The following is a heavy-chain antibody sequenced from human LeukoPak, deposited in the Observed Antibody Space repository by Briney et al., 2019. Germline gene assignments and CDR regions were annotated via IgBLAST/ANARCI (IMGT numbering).Heavy chain of an antibody. D-gene: IGHD6-13*01. CDR3: ARVVRIAAAGTYYYMDV. CDR1: GYTFTGYY. CDR2: INPNRGGT. J-gene: IGHJ6*03. Sequence: ASVKVSCKASGYTFTGYYMHWVRQAPGQGLEWMGWINPNRGGTNYAQKFQGRVTMTRDTSISTAYMELSRLRSDDTAVYYCARVVRIAAAGTYYYMDVWGKGTTVTVSS. V-gene: IGHV1-2*02.